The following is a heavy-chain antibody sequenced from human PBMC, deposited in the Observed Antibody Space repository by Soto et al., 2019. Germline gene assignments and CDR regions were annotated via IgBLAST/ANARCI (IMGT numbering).Heavy chain of an antibody. Sequence: SETLSLTCAVYGGSFSGYYWSWIRQPPGKGLEWIGEINHSGSTNYNPSLKSRVTISVDTSKSQFSLKLSSVTAADTAVYYCARDYHNYYDSSGYSYFDYWGQGALVTVSS. CDR1: GGSFSGYY. V-gene: IGHV4-34*01. CDR3: ARDYHNYYDSSGYSYFDY. CDR2: INHSGST. J-gene: IGHJ4*02. D-gene: IGHD3-22*01.